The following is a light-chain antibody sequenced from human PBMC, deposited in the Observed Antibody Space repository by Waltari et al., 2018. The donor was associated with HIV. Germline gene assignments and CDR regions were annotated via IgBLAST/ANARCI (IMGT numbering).Light chain of an antibody. CDR3: QSYDSSLKVI. CDR1: SSNIGAGYD. CDR2: DNT. V-gene: IGLV1-40*01. J-gene: IGLJ2*01. Sequence: QSVLTQPPSVPGAPGQRVTISCTGTSSNIGAGYDVHWYQQFPGSVPRLLIYDNTNRPSGVRDRFSGSKSGTSASLAISGLQAEDEADYYCQSYDSSLKVIFGGGTKVTVL.